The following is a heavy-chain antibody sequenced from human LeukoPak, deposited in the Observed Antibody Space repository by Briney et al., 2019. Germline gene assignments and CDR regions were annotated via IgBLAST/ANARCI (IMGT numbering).Heavy chain of an antibody. J-gene: IGHJ3*02. D-gene: IGHD3-22*01. V-gene: IGHV3-11*01. CDR1: GFTFSDYY. CDR3: ARDLDYYDSSGYYYSAFDI. Sequence: KPGGSLRLSCAASGFTFSDYYMSWIRQAPGKGLEWVSYISSSGSTIYYADSVKGRFTISRDNAKNSLYLQMNSLRAEDTAVYYCARDLDYYDSSGYYYSAFDIWGQGTMVTVSS. CDR2: ISSSGSTI.